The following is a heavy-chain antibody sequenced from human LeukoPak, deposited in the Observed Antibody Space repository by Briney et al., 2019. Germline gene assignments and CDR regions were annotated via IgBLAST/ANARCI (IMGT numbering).Heavy chain of an antibody. V-gene: IGHV3-23*01. J-gene: IGHJ3*02. CDR3: AKNRHYGSSFDAFDI. CDR2: IGYDGGNK. CDR1: GFTFSLYG. D-gene: IGHD3-10*01. Sequence: GGSLRLSCAASGFTFSLYGMSWVRQAPGKGLDWVTFIGYDGGNKYYTDSVKGRFTISRDNSRNTLYLHMDSLRAEDTAVYFCAKNRHYGSSFDAFDIWGQGTMVSVSS.